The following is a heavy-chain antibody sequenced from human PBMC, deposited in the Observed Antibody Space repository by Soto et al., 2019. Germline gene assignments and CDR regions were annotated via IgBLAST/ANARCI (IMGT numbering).Heavy chain of an antibody. J-gene: IGHJ6*02. D-gene: IGHD5-12*01. CDR1: GFIFSTYG. CDR2: ISFDGRNK. CDR3: AKDTATAITSYYFYAMDV. Sequence: QVQLVGSGGGVVQPWRSLRLSCAASGFIFSTYGMHWVRQAPGKGLEWVAVISFDGRNKYYADSVRGRFTISRDNSKNTLHLQMNSLRGEDTAVYYCAKDTATAITSYYFYAMDVWGQGTTVTVSS. V-gene: IGHV3-30*18.